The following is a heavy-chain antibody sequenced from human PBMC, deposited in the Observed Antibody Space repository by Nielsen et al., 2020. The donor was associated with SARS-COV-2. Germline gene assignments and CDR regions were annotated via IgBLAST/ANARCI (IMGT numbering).Heavy chain of an antibody. J-gene: IGHJ4*02. CDR2: ISWNSGSI. Sequence: SLKISCAASGFTFDDYAMHWVRQAPGKGLEWVSGISWNSGSIGYADSVKGRFTISRDNAKNSLYLQMNSLRAEDTALYYCAKDQSASTGGYWGQGTLVTVSS. CDR3: AKDQSASTGGY. CDR1: GFTFDDYA. D-gene: IGHD6-13*01. V-gene: IGHV3-9*01.